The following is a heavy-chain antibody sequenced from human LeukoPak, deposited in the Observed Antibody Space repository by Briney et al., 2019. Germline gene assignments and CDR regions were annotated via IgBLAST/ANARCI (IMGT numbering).Heavy chain of an antibody. CDR1: GGSISSYY. V-gene: IGHV4-59*08. CDR2: IYYSGST. D-gene: IGHD2-2*03. J-gene: IGHJ4*02. Sequence: SETLSLTCTVSGGSISSYYWSWIRQPPGKELEWIGYIYYSGSTNYNPSLKSRVTISVDTSKNQFSLKLSSVTAADTAVYYCARHSRLDKSSLSWADYWGQGTLVTVSS. CDR3: ARHSRLDKSSLSWADY.